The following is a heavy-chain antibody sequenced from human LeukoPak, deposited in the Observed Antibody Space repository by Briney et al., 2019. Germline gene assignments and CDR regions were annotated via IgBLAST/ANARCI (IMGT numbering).Heavy chain of an antibody. V-gene: IGHV4-59*01. J-gene: IGHJ4*02. D-gene: IGHD3-3*01. CDR1: GGSISSYY. CDR2: IYYSGST. Sequence: SETLSLTCTVSGGSISSYYWSWIRQPPGKGLEWIGYIYYSGSTNYNPSLKSRVTISVDTSKNQFSLKLSSVTAADTAVYYCARVAFLGSGYYTGYYFDYWGQGTLVTVSS. CDR3: ARVAFLGSGYYTGYYFDY.